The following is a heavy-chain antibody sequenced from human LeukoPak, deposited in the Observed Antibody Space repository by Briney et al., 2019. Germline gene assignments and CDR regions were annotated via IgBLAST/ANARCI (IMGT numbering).Heavy chain of an antibody. Sequence: PGGSLRLSCAASGFTFSNYVMGWVRQDPGKGLQWVSIINGSGSFTSYADSVKGRVTISRDNSQNTLYLQMNSLRAEDTAIYYCAKDLPYYYDSSGSGDAFDIWGRGTMVTVST. J-gene: IGHJ3*02. CDR2: INGSGSFT. D-gene: IGHD3-22*01. CDR3: AKDLPYYYDSSGSGDAFDI. V-gene: IGHV3-23*01. CDR1: GFTFSNYV.